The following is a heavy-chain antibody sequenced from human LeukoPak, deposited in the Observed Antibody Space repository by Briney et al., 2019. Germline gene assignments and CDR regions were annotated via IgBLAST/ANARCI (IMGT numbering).Heavy chain of an antibody. CDR2: GFYSGSA. Sequence: PSETLSLTCTVSGGSISGSSYYWAWVRQPPGKGLEWVGSGFYSGSAYSNPSLKSRVTISVDTSRNQFSFNLSSVTAADTAVYYCARLRGAMTPVTSDFDYWGQGTLVTVSS. CDR1: GGSISGSSYY. D-gene: IGHD4-17*01. J-gene: IGHJ4*02. CDR3: ARLRGAMTPVTSDFDY. V-gene: IGHV4-39*01.